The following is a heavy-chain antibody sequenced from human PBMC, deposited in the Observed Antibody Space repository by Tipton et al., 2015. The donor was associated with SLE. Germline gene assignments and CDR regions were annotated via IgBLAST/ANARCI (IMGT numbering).Heavy chain of an antibody. D-gene: IGHD3-10*01. CDR2: MNPNSGNT. Sequence: QLVQSGAEVKKPGASVKVSCKASGYTFTSYDINWVRQATGQGLEWMGWMNPNSGNTGYAQKFQGRVTMTRNTSVSTAYMELSSLRSEDTAVYYCAREKHRGTMVRGPYWGWYFDLWGRGTLVTVSS. CDR1: GYTFTSYD. V-gene: IGHV1-8*02. J-gene: IGHJ2*01. CDR3: AREKHRGTMVRGPYWGWYFDL.